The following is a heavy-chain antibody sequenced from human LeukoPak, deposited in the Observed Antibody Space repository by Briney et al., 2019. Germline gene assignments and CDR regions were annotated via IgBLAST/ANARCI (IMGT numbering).Heavy chain of an antibody. CDR1: GFTFSSHA. CDR3: AKSVLLWFGELRDFYYFAY. Sequence: GGSLRLSCAASGFTFSSHAMSWVRQAPGKGLEGVSAISASGGSTYYADAVKGRFPISSDNSKNTLHLQMNSPRAEDTAVYYCAKSVLLWFGELRDFYYFAYWGQGTLVTVSS. D-gene: IGHD3-10*01. CDR2: ISASGGST. J-gene: IGHJ4*02. V-gene: IGHV3-23*01.